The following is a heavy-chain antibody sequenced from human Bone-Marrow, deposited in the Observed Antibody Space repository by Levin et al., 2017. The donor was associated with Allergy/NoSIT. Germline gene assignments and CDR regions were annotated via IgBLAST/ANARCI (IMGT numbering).Heavy chain of an antibody. Sequence: LSQTLSLTCSVSGGPLRNFYWTWIRQPPGKGLEWIGYIYSSGSTNYNPSLESRVTMSIDTSRNHFSLKLSSVTPADTAIYYCARDSRYTSAFDLWGQGTVVTVS. CDR2: IYSSGST. CDR3: ARDSRYTSAFDL. D-gene: IGHD2-2*02. V-gene: IGHV4-59*01. CDR1: GGPLRNFY. J-gene: IGHJ3*01.